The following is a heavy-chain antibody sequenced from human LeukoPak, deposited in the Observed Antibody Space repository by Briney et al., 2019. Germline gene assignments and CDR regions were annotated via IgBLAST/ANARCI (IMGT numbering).Heavy chain of an antibody. CDR3: AKYNDPNYDPRRYYYYMDV. V-gene: IGHV3-30-3*02. J-gene: IGHJ6*03. Sequence: GGSLRLSCAASGFTFSSYAMHWVRQAPGKGLEWVAVISYGGSNKYYADSVKGRFTISRDNSKNTLYLQMNSLRAEDTAVYYCAKYNDPNYDPRRYYYYMDVWGKGTTVTVSS. CDR1: GFTFSSYA. CDR2: ISYGGSNK. D-gene: IGHD3-3*01.